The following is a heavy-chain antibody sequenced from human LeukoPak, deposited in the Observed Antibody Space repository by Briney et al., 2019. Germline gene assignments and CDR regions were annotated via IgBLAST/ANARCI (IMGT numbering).Heavy chain of an antibody. V-gene: IGHV3-74*01. D-gene: IGHD6-19*01. CDR2: INGDGGST. Sequence: GGSLRLSCAASGFTFSSNWMHWVRQAPGKGLVWVSRINGDGGSTSYADSLKGRFTISRDNAKNTLYLQMNSLRAEDTAIYYCARDSLPMAVTGPFDHWGQGALVTVSS. J-gene: IGHJ4*02. CDR1: GFTFSSNW. CDR3: ARDSLPMAVTGPFDH.